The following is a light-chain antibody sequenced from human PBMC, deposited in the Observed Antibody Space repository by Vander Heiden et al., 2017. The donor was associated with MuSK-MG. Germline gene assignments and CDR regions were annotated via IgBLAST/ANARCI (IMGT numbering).Light chain of an antibody. Sequence: QSALTQPPHASGSPGQSVTISCTGISSEVAGYHYVSAYQQHPSNAPKLIIYEVSNRPSGVPDRFSGSKSGTTASLTVSGLQAEDEADYYCSSDAGSNNLVFGGGTKLTVL. CDR1: SSEVAGYHY. J-gene: IGLJ2*01. CDR2: EVS. CDR3: SSDAGSNNLV. V-gene: IGLV2-8*01.